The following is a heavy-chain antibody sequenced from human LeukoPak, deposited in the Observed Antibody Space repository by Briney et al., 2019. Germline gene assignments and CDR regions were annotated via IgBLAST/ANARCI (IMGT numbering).Heavy chain of an antibody. J-gene: IGHJ5*02. CDR3: ARGHYDFWSGYYKGSVWFDP. Sequence: KPSETLSLTCTVSGGSISSYYWSWIRQPPGKGLEWIGYIYYSGSTNYNPSLKSRVTISVDTSKNQFSLKLSSVTAADTAVYYCARGHYDFWSGYYKGSVWFDPWGQGTLVTVSS. V-gene: IGHV4-59*01. CDR1: GGSISSYY. D-gene: IGHD3-3*01. CDR2: IYYSGST.